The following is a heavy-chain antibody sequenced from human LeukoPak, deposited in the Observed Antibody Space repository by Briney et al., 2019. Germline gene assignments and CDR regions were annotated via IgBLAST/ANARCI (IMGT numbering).Heavy chain of an antibody. CDR3: GRAMEVYQLLPDY. J-gene: IGHJ4*02. CDR2: IWYDGSDK. Sequence: GGSLRLSCAASGFTFSSYGMHWVRQAPGKGLEWVAVIWYDGSDKYYADSVKGRFTISRDNSNNTLHLQMNSLRAEDTAVYYCGRAMEVYQLLPDYWGQGTLVTVSA. CDR1: GFTFSSYG. D-gene: IGHD2-2*01. V-gene: IGHV3-33*01.